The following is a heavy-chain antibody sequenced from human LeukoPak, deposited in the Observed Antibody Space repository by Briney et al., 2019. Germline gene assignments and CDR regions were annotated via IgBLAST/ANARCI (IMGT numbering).Heavy chain of an antibody. J-gene: IGHJ4*02. Sequence: PGGSLRLSCAASGFTFSSYGMHWVRQAPGRGLEWVAVIWYDGSNKYYADSVKGRFTISRDNSKNTLYLQMNSLRAEDTAVCYCARRGVRCSGGSCSSPFDYWGQGTLVTVSS. CDR3: ARRGVRCSGGSCSSPFDY. D-gene: IGHD2-15*01. CDR2: IWYDGSNK. V-gene: IGHV3-33*01. CDR1: GFTFSSYG.